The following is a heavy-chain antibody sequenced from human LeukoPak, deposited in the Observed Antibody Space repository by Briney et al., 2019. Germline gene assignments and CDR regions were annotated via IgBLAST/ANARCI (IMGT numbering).Heavy chain of an antibody. CDR3: ARDGGYSSSWSSLFFDY. V-gene: IGHV4-34*01. J-gene: IGHJ4*02. D-gene: IGHD6-13*01. CDR2: INHSGST. Sequence: PSETLSLTCAVYGGSFSGYYWSWIRQPPGKGLEWIGEINHSGSTNYNPSLKGRVTISVDTSKNQFSLKLSSVTAADTAVYYCARDGGYSSSWSSLFFDYWGQGTLVTVSS. CDR1: GGSFSGYY.